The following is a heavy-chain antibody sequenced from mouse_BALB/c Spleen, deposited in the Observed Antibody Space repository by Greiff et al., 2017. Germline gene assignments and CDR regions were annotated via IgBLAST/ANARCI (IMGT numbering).Heavy chain of an antibody. V-gene: IGHV1S132*01. Sequence: LVKPGASVKLSCKTSGYTFTSYWIQWVKQRPGQGLGWIGEIFPGTGTTYYNEKFKGKATLTIDTSSSTAYMQLSSLTSEDSAVYFCARSLTGTGAMDYWGQGTSVTVSS. D-gene: IGHD4-1*01. CDR1: GYTFTSYW. CDR2: IFPGTGTT. CDR3: ARSLTGTGAMDY. J-gene: IGHJ4*01.